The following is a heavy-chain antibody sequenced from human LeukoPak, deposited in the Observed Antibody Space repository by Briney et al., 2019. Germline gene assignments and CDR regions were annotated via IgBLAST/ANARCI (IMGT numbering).Heavy chain of an antibody. D-gene: IGHD5-18*01. CDR1: GYTFTGYY. J-gene: IGHJ4*02. CDR3: ARSYPRGYSFSQVY. CDR2: INPNSGGT. Sequence: VASVKVSCKASGYTFTGYYMHWVRQAPGQGLEWMGWINPNSGGTNYAQKFQGRVTMTRDTSISTAYMELSRLRSDDTAVYYCARSYPRGYSFSQVYWGQGTLVTVSS. V-gene: IGHV1-2*02.